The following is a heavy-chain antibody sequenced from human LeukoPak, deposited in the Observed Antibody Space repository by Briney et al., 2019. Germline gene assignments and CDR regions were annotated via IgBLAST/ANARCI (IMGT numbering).Heavy chain of an antibody. CDR2: ISWNSGSI. CDR3: AKEKIAAGPGSSDQSYYYYYGMDV. J-gene: IGHJ6*02. V-gene: IGHV3-9*01. Sequence: PGGSLRLSCAASGFTFDDYAMHWVRQAPGKGLEWVSGISWNSGSIGYAYSVKGRFTISRDNAKNSLYLQMNSLGAEDTALYYCAKEKIAAGPGSSDQSYYYYYGMDVWGQGTTVTVSS. CDR1: GFTFDDYA. D-gene: IGHD6-6*01.